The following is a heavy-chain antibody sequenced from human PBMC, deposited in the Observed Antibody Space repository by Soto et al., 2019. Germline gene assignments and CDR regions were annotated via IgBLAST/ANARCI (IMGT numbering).Heavy chain of an antibody. Sequence: GASVTFSCKDSGGTLSSYAISWVRQAPGQGLEWMGGIIPIFGETIYAQKFQGRVTMTEDTSTDTAYMELSSLRSEDTAVYYCATGHGYFDYWGQGTLVTVSS. CDR2: IIPIFGET. V-gene: IGHV1-69*06. CDR3: ATGHGYFDY. J-gene: IGHJ4*02. CDR1: GGTLSSYA.